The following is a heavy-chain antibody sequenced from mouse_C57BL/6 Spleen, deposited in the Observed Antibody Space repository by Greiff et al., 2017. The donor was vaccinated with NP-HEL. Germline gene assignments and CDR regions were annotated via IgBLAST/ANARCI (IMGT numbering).Heavy chain of an antibody. J-gene: IGHJ2*01. CDR1: GFTFSNYW. D-gene: IGHD1-1*01. CDR2: IRLKSDNYAT. Sequence: EVKLVESGGGLVQPGGSMKLSCVASGFTFSNYWMNWVRQSPEKGLEWVAQIRLKSDNYATHYAESVKGRFTISRDDSKSSVYLQMNNLRAEDTGIYYCTALITTVVDYFDYWGQGTTLTVSS. V-gene: IGHV6-3*01. CDR3: TALITTVVDYFDY.